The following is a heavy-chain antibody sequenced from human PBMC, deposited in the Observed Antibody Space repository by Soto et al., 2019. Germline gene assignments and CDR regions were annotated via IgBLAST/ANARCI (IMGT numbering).Heavy chain of an antibody. CDR3: ARRYGSAIDY. CDR2: IFYSGST. CDR1: GGNISSSGYY. J-gene: IGHJ4*02. Sequence: SETLSLTCTVSGGNISSSGYYWGWIRQPPGKGLEWIGSIFYSGSTYYNPSLKSRVTISVDTSKNQFSLKLSSVTAADTAVYYCARRYGSAIDYWGQGTLVTVSS. V-gene: IGHV4-39*01. D-gene: IGHD1-26*01.